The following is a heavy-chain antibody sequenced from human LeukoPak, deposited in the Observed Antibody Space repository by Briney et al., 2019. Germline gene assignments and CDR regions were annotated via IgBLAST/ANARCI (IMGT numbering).Heavy chain of an antibody. Sequence: GGSLRLSCAASGFTFSFYGMNWVRQAPGKGLEWVAATSSSDAGTYHADSVRGRFTISRDNSKNTLYLQMNSLRAEDAAVYFCAKAPVTSCRGAYCYPFDSWGQGTLVTVSS. CDR1: GFTFSFYG. CDR2: TSSSDAGT. CDR3: AKAPVTSCRGAYCYPFDS. V-gene: IGHV3-23*01. J-gene: IGHJ4*02. D-gene: IGHD2-21*01.